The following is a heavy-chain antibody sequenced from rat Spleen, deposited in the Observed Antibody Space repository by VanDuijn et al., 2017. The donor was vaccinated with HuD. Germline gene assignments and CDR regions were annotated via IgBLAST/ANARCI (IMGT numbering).Heavy chain of an antibody. CDR3: ARRESYFDY. V-gene: IGHV2S1*01. Sequence: QVQLKESGPGLVQPSQTLSLTCTVSGFSLTSHHVSWVRQPPGKGLEWMGRMKYNGDTYYNSVLKSRLSISRDTSKSQVFLKMNSLQTEDTAMYFCARRESYFDYWGQGVMVTVSS. J-gene: IGHJ2*01. CDR2: MKYNGDT. CDR1: GFSLTSHH.